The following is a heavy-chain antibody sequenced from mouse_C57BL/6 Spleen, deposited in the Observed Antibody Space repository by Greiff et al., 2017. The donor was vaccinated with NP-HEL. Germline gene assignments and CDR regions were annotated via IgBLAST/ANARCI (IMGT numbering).Heavy chain of an antibody. V-gene: IGHV10-3*01. CDR2: IRSKSSNYAT. CDR3: VREGGPYYYGSSPYAMDY. CDR1: GFTFNTYA. D-gene: IGHD1-1*01. Sequence: EVQLVESGGGLVQPKGSLKLSCAASGFTFNTYAMHWVRQAPGKGLEWVARIRSKSSNYATYYADSRKDRFTISRDDSQSLRYLQMNNLKTEYTAMYYCVREGGPYYYGSSPYAMDYWGQGTSVTVSS. J-gene: IGHJ4*01.